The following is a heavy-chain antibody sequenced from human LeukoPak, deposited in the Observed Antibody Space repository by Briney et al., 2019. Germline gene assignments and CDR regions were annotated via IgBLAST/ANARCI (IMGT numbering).Heavy chain of an antibody. CDR1: GGSISSYY. J-gene: IGHJ5*02. Sequence: SGTLSLTCTVSGGSISSYYWSWIRQPPGKGLEWIGYIYYSGSTNYNPSLKSRVTISVDTSKNQFSLKLSSVTAADTAVYYCARVPPTSSSWGYNPWGQGTLVTVSS. CDR2: IYYSGST. V-gene: IGHV4-59*01. D-gene: IGHD6-13*01. CDR3: ARVPPTSSSWGYNP.